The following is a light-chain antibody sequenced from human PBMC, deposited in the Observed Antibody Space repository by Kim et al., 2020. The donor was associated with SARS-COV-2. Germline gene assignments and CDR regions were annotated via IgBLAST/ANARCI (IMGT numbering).Light chain of an antibody. V-gene: IGKV3-15*01. CDR3: QQYNDWPPRYT. CDR1: PSVSNH. Sequence: IVMTQSPATLSVSPVERVTLSCRASPSVSNHLAWYQQKPGQAPRLLVYGASTRATGIPARFSVSGSGTEFTFTISSLHSDDFGFYYCQQYNDWPPRYTFGRGTKLEI. CDR2: GAS. J-gene: IGKJ2*01.